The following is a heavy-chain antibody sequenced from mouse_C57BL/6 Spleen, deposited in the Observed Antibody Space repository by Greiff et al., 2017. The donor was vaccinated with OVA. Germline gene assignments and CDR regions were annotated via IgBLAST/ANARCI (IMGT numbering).Heavy chain of an antibody. CDR3: ARRGQLYYDYDQEFDY. V-gene: IGHV1-69*01. Sequence: VQLQQPGAELVMPGASVKLSCKASGYTFTSYWMHWVKQRPGQGLEWIGEIDPSDSYTNYNQKFKGESTLTVDKSSSTAYMQLSSLTSEDSAVYYCARRGQLYYDYDQEFDYWGQGTTLTVSS. CDR1: GYTFTSYW. D-gene: IGHD2-4*01. CDR2: IDPSDSYT. J-gene: IGHJ2*01.